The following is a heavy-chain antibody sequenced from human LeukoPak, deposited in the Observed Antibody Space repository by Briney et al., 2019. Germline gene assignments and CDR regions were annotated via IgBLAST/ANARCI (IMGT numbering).Heavy chain of an antibody. CDR1: GFTFSSYS. CDR2: ISSSSSYI. J-gene: IGHJ6*02. CDR3: ARVVFGVVIISYYGMDV. Sequence: GGSLRLSCAASGFTFSSYSMNWVRQAPGKGLAWVSSISSSSSYIYYADSVKGRFTISRDNAKNSLYLQMNSLRAEDTAVYYCARVVFGVVIISYYGMDVWGQGTTVTVSS. D-gene: IGHD3-3*01. V-gene: IGHV3-21*01.